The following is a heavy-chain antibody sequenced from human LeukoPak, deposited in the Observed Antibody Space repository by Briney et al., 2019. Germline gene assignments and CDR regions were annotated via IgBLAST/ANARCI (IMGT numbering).Heavy chain of an antibody. Sequence: GASVKVSCKASGGTFSSYTISWVRQAPGQGLEWMGRIIPILGLANYAQKFQGRVTITADKSTSTAYMELSSLRSEDTAVYYCARDSRYCSSTSCTRDDYWGQGTLVTVSS. CDR2: IIPILGLA. CDR3: ARDSRYCSSTSCTRDDY. J-gene: IGHJ4*02. D-gene: IGHD2-2*01. CDR1: GGTFSSYT. V-gene: IGHV1-69*04.